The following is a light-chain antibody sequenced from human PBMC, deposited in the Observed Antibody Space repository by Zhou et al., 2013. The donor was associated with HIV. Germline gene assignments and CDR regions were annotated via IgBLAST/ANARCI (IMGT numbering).Light chain of an antibody. J-gene: IGKJ3*01. Sequence: EIVLTQSPATLSLSPGVRATLSCRASQTVISPFVAWYQQKPGQAPRVLIYATSNRATGIPDRFSGSGSGTDFTLTISRLEPEDFAVYYCQQYSSSPFAFGPGTKVDIK. V-gene: IGKV3-20*01. CDR3: QQYSSSPFA. CDR1: QTVISPF. CDR2: ATS.